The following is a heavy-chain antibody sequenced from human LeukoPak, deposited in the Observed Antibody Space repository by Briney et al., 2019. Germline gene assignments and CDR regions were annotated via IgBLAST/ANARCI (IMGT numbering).Heavy chain of an antibody. J-gene: IGHJ3*02. D-gene: IGHD2-15*01. CDR3: ARDGVVAGDFDI. V-gene: IGHV4-31*03. CDR2: IYYSGST. CDR1: GGSISSGGYY. Sequence: SEALSLTCTVSGGSISSGGYYWSWFRQHPGKGLEWIGYIYYSGSTYYNPSLKSRVTISVDTSKNQFSLKLSSVTAADTAVYYCARDGVVAGDFDIWGQGTMVTVSS.